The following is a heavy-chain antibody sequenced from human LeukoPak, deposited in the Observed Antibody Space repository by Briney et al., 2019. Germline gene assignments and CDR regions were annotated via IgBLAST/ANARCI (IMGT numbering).Heavy chain of an antibody. J-gene: IGHJ4*02. V-gene: IGHV4-59*12. Sequence: SETLSLTCTVSGGSISSYYWSWIRQPPGKGLEWIGYIYYSGSTNYNPSLKSRVTISVDKSKNQFSLKLSSVTAADTAVYYCARDYGGSYDYWGQGTLVTVSS. D-gene: IGHD1-26*01. CDR1: GGSISSYY. CDR3: ARDYGGSYDY. CDR2: IYYSGST.